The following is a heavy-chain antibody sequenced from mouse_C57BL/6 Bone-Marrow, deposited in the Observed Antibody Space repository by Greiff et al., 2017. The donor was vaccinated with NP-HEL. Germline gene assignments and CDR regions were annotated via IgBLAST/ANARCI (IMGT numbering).Heavy chain of an antibody. D-gene: IGHD1-1*01. V-gene: IGHV3-5*01. CDR1: GISITTGNYR. CDR3: ARDGYYGSSPYAMDY. CDR2: IYYSGTI. J-gene: IGHJ4*01. Sequence: EVQLQESGPGLVKPSQTVFLTCTVTGISITTGNYRWSWIRQFPGNKLEWIGYIYYSGTITYNPSLTSRTTITRDTPKNQFFLEMNSLTAEDTATYYCARDGYYGSSPYAMDYWGQGTSVTVSS.